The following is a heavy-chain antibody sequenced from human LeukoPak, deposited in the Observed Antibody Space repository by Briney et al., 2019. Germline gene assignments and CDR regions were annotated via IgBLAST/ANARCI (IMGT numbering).Heavy chain of an antibody. CDR2: ISYDESNK. CDR1: GFTFSSYA. J-gene: IGHJ4*02. D-gene: IGHD6-13*01. Sequence: GGSLRLSCAASGFTFSSYAMNWVRQAPGKGLEWVAVISYDESNKYYADSVKGRFTISRDNSKNTLFVQMNSLRAEDTAMYYCATELRIATAAFDYFEHWGQGTLVTVSS. V-gene: IGHV3-30-3*01. CDR3: ATELRIATAAFDYFEH.